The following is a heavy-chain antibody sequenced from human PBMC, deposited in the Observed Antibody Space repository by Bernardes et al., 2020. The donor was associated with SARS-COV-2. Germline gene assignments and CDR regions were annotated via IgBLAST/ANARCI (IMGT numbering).Heavy chain of an antibody. J-gene: IGHJ6*02. CDR3: ATSSAHARWFYYGLDV. CDR2: FDPADGAT. Sequence: ASVKVSCKVSGYTLTAVSMPWVRQAPGKGLEWMGRFDPADGATIYAQKFRGRITMTEDASTDTAYMELTSLRSEDTAVYSCATSSAHARWFYYGLDVWGQGTTVTGAS. V-gene: IGHV1-24*01. CDR1: GYTLTAVS. D-gene: IGHD3-10*01.